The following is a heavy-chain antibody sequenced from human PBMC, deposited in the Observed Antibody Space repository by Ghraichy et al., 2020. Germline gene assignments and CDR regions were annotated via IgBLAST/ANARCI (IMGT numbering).Heavy chain of an antibody. Sequence: LNISCAASVFTFSNYSMNWVRQAPGKGLEWISYINFTGSTTYYADSVKGRFSISRDNAKNSLYLQMNSLRDEDAAVYYCARANYDFWSASNYYYGMDVWGQGTTVTVSS. CDR3: ARANYDFWSASNYYYGMDV. CDR1: VFTFSNYS. J-gene: IGHJ6*02. V-gene: IGHV3-48*02. CDR2: INFTGSTT. D-gene: IGHD3-3*01.